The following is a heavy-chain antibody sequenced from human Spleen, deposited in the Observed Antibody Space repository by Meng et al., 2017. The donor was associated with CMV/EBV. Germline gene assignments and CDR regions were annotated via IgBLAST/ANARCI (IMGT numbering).Heavy chain of an antibody. CDR2: MHPNSGDT. Sequence: ASVKVSCKASGYTFTSYDITWVRQATGRGLEWMGSMHPNSGDTEYAQKFQGRVTMTGDTSITTAYMELSRLRSDDMAVYHCARVKRYCTGGTCSSTGYYGMDVWGQGTTVTVSS. V-gene: IGHV1-8*01. CDR3: ARVKRYCTGGTCSSTGYYGMDV. J-gene: IGHJ6*02. CDR1: GYTFTSYD. D-gene: IGHD2-15*01.